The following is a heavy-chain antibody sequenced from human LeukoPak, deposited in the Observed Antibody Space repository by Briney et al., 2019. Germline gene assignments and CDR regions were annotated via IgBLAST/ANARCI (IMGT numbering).Heavy chain of an antibody. CDR3: ARDLDWGSGNYFDY. V-gene: IGHV1-2*02. CDR2: INPNSGGT. Sequence: ASVKVSCKASGYTFTGYFMHWLRQAPGQGLEWMGWINPNSGGTNYAQKFQGRVTMTRDTSISTAFMELSRLRSDDTAVYYCARDLDWGSGNYFDYWGQGTLVTVSS. J-gene: IGHJ4*02. D-gene: IGHD7-27*01. CDR1: GYTFTGYF.